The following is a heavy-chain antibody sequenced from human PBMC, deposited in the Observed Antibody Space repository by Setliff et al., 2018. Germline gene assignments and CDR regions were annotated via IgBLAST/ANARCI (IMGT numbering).Heavy chain of an antibody. D-gene: IGHD3-22*01. V-gene: IGHV4-34*01. Sequence: SETLSLTCSVYGESFSNNYWSWIRQSPGRGLEWIGESNHGGSTSYNPSLKSRVAISLDTSTNVFSLKLSSLIAADTAVYYCVRRTYYYDTSPMGWFDPWGQGILVTVSS. J-gene: IGHJ5*02. CDR3: VRRTYYYDTSPMGWFDP. CDR1: GESFSNNY. CDR2: SNHGGST.